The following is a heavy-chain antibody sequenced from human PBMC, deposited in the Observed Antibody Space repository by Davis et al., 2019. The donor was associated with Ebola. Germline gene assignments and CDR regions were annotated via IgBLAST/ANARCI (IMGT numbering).Heavy chain of an antibody. CDR2: INPSGGST. CDR1: GYTFTSYY. Sequence: ASVKVSCKASGYTFTSYYMHWVRQAPGQGLEWMGIINPSGGSTSYAQKFQGRVTMTRDTSTTTAYMELSSLRSEDTAVYYCATEGYDSSALNYWGQGTLVTVSS. D-gene: IGHD3-22*01. J-gene: IGHJ4*02. CDR3: ATEGYDSSALNY. V-gene: IGHV1-46*01.